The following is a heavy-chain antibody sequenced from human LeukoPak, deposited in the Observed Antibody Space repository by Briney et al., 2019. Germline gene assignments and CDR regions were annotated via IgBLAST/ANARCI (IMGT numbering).Heavy chain of an antibody. D-gene: IGHD2/OR15-2a*01. V-gene: IGHV4-4*09. Sequence: SETLSLTCTVSGGSISSYYWSWIRQPPGKGLEWIGYIYTSGSTNYNPSLKSRVTISVDTSKNQFSLKLSSVTAADTAVYYCARRTPESGFDYWGQGTLVTVSS. J-gene: IGHJ4*02. CDR3: ARRTPESGFDY. CDR2: IYTSGST. CDR1: GGSISSYY.